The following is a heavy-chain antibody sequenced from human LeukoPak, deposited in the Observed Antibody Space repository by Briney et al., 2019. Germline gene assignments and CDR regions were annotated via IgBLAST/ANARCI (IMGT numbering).Heavy chain of an antibody. CDR1: GFTFSNAW. D-gene: IGHD2-2*01. Sequence: GGSLRLSCAASGFTFSNAWMSWVRQAPGKGLEWVSVIYSGGSTYYADSVKGRFTISRDNSKNTLYLQMNSLRAEDTAVYYCARDLRVVVVPAATLEYYYYGMDVWGQGTTVTVSS. V-gene: IGHV3-66*01. J-gene: IGHJ6*02. CDR2: IYSGGST. CDR3: ARDLRVVVVPAATLEYYYYGMDV.